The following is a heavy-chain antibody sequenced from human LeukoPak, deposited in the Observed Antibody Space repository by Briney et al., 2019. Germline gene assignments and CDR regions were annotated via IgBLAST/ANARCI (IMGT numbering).Heavy chain of an antibody. CDR3: ATSRGYDFWSGYSKYYYYGMDV. Sequence: SETLSLTCTVSGGSMSPYHWGWIRQPPGKGLEWTGYIYYSGSTNYNPSLNSRVTISVDTSKNQFSLELSSVTAADTAVYYCATSRGYDFWSGYSKYYYYGMDVWGQGTTVTVSS. J-gene: IGHJ6*02. CDR2: IYYSGST. D-gene: IGHD3-3*01. CDR1: GGSMSPYH. V-gene: IGHV4-59*08.